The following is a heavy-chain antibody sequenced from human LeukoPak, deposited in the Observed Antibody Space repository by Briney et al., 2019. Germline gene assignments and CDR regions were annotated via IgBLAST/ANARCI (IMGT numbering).Heavy chain of an antibody. CDR3: ARGDKKENLSGPSGYFDP. CDR2: IKEDGNEK. CDR1: GFTFSDHW. V-gene: IGHV3-7*03. Sequence: GGSLRLSCAASGFTFSDHWMSWVRQAPGKGLEWVANIKEDGNEKYYADSVKGRFTISRDNTKNSLYLQMSSLRAEDTAVYYCARGDKKENLSGPSGYFDPWGQGSLVTVSS. J-gene: IGHJ5*02. D-gene: IGHD3-10*01.